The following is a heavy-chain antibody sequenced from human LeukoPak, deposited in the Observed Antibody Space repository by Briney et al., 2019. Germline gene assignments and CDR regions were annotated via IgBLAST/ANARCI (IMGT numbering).Heavy chain of an antibody. D-gene: IGHD3-22*01. CDR1: GFTFSSYG. CDR2: ISYDGSNK. Sequence: PGGSLRLSCAASGFTFSSYGMHWVRQAPGKGLEWVAVISYDGSNKYYADSVKGRFTIARDNSKNTLYLQMNSLRAEDTAVYYCAKDHPETYCYDSSGYYFDYWGQGTLVTVSS. V-gene: IGHV3-30*18. CDR3: AKDHPETYCYDSSGYYFDY. J-gene: IGHJ4*02.